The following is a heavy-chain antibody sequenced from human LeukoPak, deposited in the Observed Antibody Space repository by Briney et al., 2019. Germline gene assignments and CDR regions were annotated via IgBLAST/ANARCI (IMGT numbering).Heavy chain of an antibody. CDR1: GFTFSSLW. J-gene: IGHJ4*02. Sequence: GGCLRLSCVASGFTFSSLWTSWVRQGPGKGLECVVNKNQDGREKYYVDPVKGRFTISRDNAKKSLYLQMNGLRADDTAVYYWAGGRLQVDYWGQGTRVSVSS. CDR3: AGGRLQVDY. V-gene: IGHV3-7*02. CDR2: KNQDGREK. D-gene: IGHD2-21*02.